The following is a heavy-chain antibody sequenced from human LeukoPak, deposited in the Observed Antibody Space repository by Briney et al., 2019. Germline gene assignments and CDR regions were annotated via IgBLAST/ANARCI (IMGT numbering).Heavy chain of an antibody. CDR1: GGSITNSY. J-gene: IGHJ3*02. CDR3: ARDPLSTNDFDI. V-gene: IGHV4-59*01. CDR2: INYSGTT. Sequence: SETLSLTYTVSGGSITNSYWNWILQSPGKGLEWIGYINYSGTTNYNPSLRDRVTISVDTSKNQFSLKLSSVTAADTAVYFCARDPLSTNDFDIWGQGTMVTVSS. D-gene: IGHD1-1*01.